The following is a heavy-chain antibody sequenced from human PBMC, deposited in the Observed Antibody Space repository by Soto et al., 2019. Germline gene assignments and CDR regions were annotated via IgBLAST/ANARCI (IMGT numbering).Heavy chain of an antibody. D-gene: IGHD3-22*01. CDR3: ARADRDVCGGGTCSPFYYDSPVAV. CDR1: GGTFSSYT. CDR2: IIPILGIA. Sequence: QVQLVQSGAEVKKPGSSVKVSCKASGGTFSSYTISWVRQAPGQGLEWMGRIIPILGIANYAQKFQGRVRRSGARTRTTSYGGLSSLSSGDTSVYSCARADRDVCGGGTCSPFYYDSPVAVWGKGTTVTVSS. V-gene: IGHV1-69*02. J-gene: IGHJ6*03.